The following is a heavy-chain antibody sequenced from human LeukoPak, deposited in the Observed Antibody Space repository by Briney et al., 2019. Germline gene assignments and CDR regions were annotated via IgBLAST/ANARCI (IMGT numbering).Heavy chain of an antibody. CDR2: IHYSGIT. V-gene: IGHV4-59*01. J-gene: IGHJ4*02. CDR1: GGSINSLY. Sequence: SETLSLTCTVSGGSINSLYWNWIRQLPGKGLEWIGYIHYSGITNYNPSFNCRVTISLDTSKNQFSLKLTSVTAADMAVYYCARGSRAVTTSSNIHPYYFDYWGQGTLVTVSS. D-gene: IGHD4-17*01. CDR3: ARGSRAVTTSSNIHPYYFDY.